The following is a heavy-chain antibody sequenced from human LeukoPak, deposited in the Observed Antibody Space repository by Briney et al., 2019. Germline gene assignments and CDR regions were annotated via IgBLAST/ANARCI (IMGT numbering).Heavy chain of an antibody. CDR2: ISWNSGSI. CDR1: GFPFDNYA. Sequence: GGSLRLSCAASGFPFDNYAMHWVRQAPGKGLEWVSSISWNSGSIGYVDSVKGRFTISRDNAKNSLYLQMNSLRAEDTAVYYCAKVTGTASAYFDYWGQGTLVTVSS. V-gene: IGHV3-9*01. CDR3: AKVTGTASAYFDY. D-gene: IGHD3-10*01. J-gene: IGHJ4*02.